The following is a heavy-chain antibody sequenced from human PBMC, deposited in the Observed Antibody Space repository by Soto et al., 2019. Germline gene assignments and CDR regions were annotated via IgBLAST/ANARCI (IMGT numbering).Heavy chain of an antibody. CDR2: IHHGGTT. CDR1: GGSIITNNY. CDR3: MRGGDYLFDY. V-gene: IGHV4-4*02. D-gene: IGHD3-16*01. J-gene: IGHJ4*02. Sequence: SETLSLTCAVSGGSIITNNYWSWVRQPPGKGLEWLAEIHHGGTTNYKPSLRGRVTLSVDKSKNQFSLNLDSMTAADTAVYYCMRGGDYLFDYWGQGVLVTVSS.